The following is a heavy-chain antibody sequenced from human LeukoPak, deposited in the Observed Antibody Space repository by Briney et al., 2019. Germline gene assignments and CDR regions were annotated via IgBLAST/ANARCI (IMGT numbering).Heavy chain of an antibody. CDR1: GFTFSSYW. Sequence: GGSLRLSCAASGFTFSSYWMMWVRQPPGKGLEGVANIKQDGSEKYYVDSVKGRFTISRDNAKNSLYLQMNSLRAENTAVYYGARDYGDGSSWTGGEDYWGQGTLVTVSS. D-gene: IGHD6-13*01. CDR3: ARDYGDGSSWTGGEDY. CDR2: IKQDGSEK. J-gene: IGHJ4*02. V-gene: IGHV3-7*01.